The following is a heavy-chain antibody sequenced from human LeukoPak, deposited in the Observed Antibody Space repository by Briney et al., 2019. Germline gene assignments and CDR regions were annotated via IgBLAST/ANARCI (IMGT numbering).Heavy chain of an antibody. D-gene: IGHD6-19*01. CDR2: TYYRSKWYN. J-gene: IGHJ5*02. Sequence: SQTLSLTCAISGDRVSSNSAAWNWIRQSPSRGLEWLGRTYYRSKWYNDYAVSVKSRITINPVTSKNQFSLQLNSVTPEHTAVYYCARDQYSIAVAGHSNWFDPWGQGTLVTVSS. V-gene: IGHV6-1*01. CDR1: GDRVSSNSAA. CDR3: ARDQYSIAVAGHSNWFDP.